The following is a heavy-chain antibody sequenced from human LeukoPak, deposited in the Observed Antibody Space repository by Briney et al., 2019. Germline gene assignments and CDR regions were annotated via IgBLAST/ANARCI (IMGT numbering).Heavy chain of an antibody. V-gene: IGHV3-30*02. J-gene: IGHJ4*02. D-gene: IGHD2-2*01. CDR2: IRYDGSNK. CDR3: AKDQVAGYCSSTSCYVFDY. CDR1: YG. Sequence: YGMXWVXQAXGKGLEWVAFIRYDGSNKYYADSVKGQFTISRDNSKNTLYLQMNSLRAEDTAVYYCAKDQVAGYCSSTSCYVFDYWGQGTLVTVSS.